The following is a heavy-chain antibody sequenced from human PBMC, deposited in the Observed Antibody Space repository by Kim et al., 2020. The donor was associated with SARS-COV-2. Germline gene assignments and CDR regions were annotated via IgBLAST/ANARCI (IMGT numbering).Heavy chain of an antibody. Sequence: GGSLRLSCAASGFTFSSYGMHWVRQAPGKGLEWVAVISYDGSNKYYADSVKGRFTLSRDNSKNTLYLQMNSLRAEDTAVYYCAKAKRPWGQQLVKTTPQHYDYYYGMDVWGRGTTVTVSS. J-gene: IGHJ6*01. CDR3: AKAKRPWGQQLVKTTPQHYDYYYGMDV. V-gene: IGHV3-30*18. CDR1: GFTFSSYG. CDR2: ISYDGSNK. D-gene: IGHD6-13*01.